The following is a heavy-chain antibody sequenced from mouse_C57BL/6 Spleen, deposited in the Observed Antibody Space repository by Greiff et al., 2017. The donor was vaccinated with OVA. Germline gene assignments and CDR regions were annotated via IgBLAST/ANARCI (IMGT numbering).Heavy chain of an antibody. D-gene: IGHD1-3*01. V-gene: IGHV1-22*01. Sequence: DVKLVESGPELVKPGASVKMSCKASGYTFTDYNMHWVKQSHGKSLEWIGYINPNNGGTSYNQKFKGKATLTVNKSSSTAYMELRSLTSEDSAVYYCARGDNYLYAYWGQGTLVTVSA. CDR3: ARGDNYLYAY. CDR1: GYTFTDYN. J-gene: IGHJ3*01. CDR2: INPNNGGT.